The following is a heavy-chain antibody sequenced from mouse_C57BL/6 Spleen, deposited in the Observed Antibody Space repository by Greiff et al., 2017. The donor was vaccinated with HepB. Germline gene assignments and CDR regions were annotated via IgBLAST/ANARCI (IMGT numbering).Heavy chain of an antibody. V-gene: IGHV5-9-1*02. J-gene: IGHJ4*01. CDR1: GFTFSSYA. CDR3: TRDGGYYSNYVSAMDY. CDR2: ISSGGDYI. D-gene: IGHD2-5*01. Sequence: EVKLMESGEGLVKPGGSLKLSCAASGFTFSSYAMSWVRQTPEKRLEWVAYISSGGDYIYYADTVKGRFTISRDNARNTLYLQMSSLKSEDTAMYYCTRDGGYYSNYVSAMDYWGQGTSVTVSS.